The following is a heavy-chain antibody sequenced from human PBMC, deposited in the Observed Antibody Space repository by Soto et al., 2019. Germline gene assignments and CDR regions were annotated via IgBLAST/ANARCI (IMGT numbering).Heavy chain of an antibody. CDR3: AKARAVQLWPDGWFDP. J-gene: IGHJ5*02. D-gene: IGHD5-18*01. Sequence: PGGSLRLSCAASGFTFSSYAMSWVRQAPGKGLEWVSGISGSGGSTYYADSVKGRFTISRDNSRNTLYLQMNSLRAEDTAVYYCAKARAVQLWPDGWFDPWGQGTLVTVSS. CDR2: ISGSGGST. CDR1: GFTFSSYA. V-gene: IGHV3-23*01.